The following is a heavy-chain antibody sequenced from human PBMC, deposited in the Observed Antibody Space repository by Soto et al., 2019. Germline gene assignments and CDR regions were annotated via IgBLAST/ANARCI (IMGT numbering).Heavy chain of an antibody. CDR3: ARDFLDDSDVPDPFDI. CDR1: GGSINSDDYS. V-gene: IGHV4-30-2*06. J-gene: IGHJ3*02. D-gene: IGHD3-22*01. CDR2: ISHTGST. Sequence: SETLSLTCTVSGGSINSDDYSWSWIRQSPGQGLEWIGYISHTGSTYYNPSLHSRVTISVDRSKNQLALELISVTAGDTAVYYCARDFLDDSDVPDPFDIWGQGTMVT.